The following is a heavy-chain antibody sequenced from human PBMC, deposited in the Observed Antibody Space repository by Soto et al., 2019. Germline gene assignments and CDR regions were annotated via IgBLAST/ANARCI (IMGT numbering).Heavy chain of an antibody. J-gene: IGHJ5*02. CDR3: ARDQVSSSGNWFDT. V-gene: IGHV3-7*03. D-gene: IGHD6-13*01. Sequence: LSLTCAASGFTFSSYWMSCVRQAPGKGLECVANIKQDGSEKYYVDSVKGRVTISRNNAKNSLYLQMNSVIAEDTAVYYCARDQVSSSGNWFDTWGQGTLVTVSA. CDR2: IKQDGSEK. CDR1: GFTFSSYW.